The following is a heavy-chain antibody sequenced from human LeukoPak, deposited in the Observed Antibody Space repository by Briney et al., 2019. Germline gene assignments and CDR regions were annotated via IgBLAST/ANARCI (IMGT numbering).Heavy chain of an antibody. J-gene: IGHJ4*02. CDR3: ARQLRGEAVAGHLQPFDY. Sequence: SETLSLTCTVSGGSISRYYWNWIRQPPGKGVERIGYIYYSGSTNYNPSLKSRVTISVDTSKNQFSLKLSSVTAADTALYFCARQLRGEAVAGHLQPFDYWGQGTLVTVSS. V-gene: IGHV4-59*08. CDR2: IYYSGST. D-gene: IGHD6-19*01. CDR1: GGSISRYY.